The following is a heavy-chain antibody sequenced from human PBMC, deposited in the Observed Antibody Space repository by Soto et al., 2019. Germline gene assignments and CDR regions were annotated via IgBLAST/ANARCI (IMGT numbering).Heavy chain of an antibody. Sequence: SGGSLRLSCAVSGFTFSSYWMNWVRLIPGKGLEWVAYIKPDGSATYYVDSVEGRLTISRDNAKNSLYLQMNSLRVEDTSVYYCARAGYCGPGCYYYFDYWGQGTLVTIS. V-gene: IGHV3-7*01. CDR1: GFTFSSYW. D-gene: IGHD2-21*02. CDR2: IKPDGSAT. J-gene: IGHJ4*02. CDR3: ARAGYCGPGCYYYFDY.